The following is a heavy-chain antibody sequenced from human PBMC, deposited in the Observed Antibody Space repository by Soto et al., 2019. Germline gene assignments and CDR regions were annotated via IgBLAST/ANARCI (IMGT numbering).Heavy chain of an antibody. J-gene: IGHJ4*02. D-gene: IGHD3-16*01. CDR1: GYNFASYW. V-gene: IGHV5-51*01. CDR2: IYSGDSDT. Sequence: EVQLVQSGAEVKKPGESLKISCKGSGYNFASYWIGWVRQMPGKGLEWMGVIYSGDSDTRYSPSFQGQVTISADKYISADFLQWSSLTASETAMYYCARRGGSGIDYWGQGTLVTVSS. CDR3: ARRGGSGIDY.